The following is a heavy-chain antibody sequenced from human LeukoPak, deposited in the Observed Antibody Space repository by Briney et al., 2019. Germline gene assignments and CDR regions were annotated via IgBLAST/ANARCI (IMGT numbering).Heavy chain of an antibody. V-gene: IGHV3-30*03. D-gene: IGHD3-9*01. Sequence: PGGSLRLSCAASGYTFSSYGMHWVRQAPGKGLEWVAVISYDGSNKYYADSVKGRFTISRDNSKNTLYLQMNSLRAEDTAVYYCAGSYYDILRGMDVWGQGTTVTVSS. J-gene: IGHJ6*02. CDR1: GYTFSSYG. CDR3: AGSYYDILRGMDV. CDR2: ISYDGSNK.